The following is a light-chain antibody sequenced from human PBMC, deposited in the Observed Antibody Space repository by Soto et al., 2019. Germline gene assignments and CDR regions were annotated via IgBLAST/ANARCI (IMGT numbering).Light chain of an antibody. Sequence: QSALTQPASVSGSPGQSITISCTGTSSDIGGYNYVSWYQQHPGKAPKLMIYEVNNRPSGVSNRFSGSKSGNTASLTISGLQAEDEADYYCSSYTSISTGVLFGGGTKLTVL. CDR2: EVN. CDR1: SSDIGGYNY. J-gene: IGLJ2*01. CDR3: SSYTSISTGVL. V-gene: IGLV2-14*01.